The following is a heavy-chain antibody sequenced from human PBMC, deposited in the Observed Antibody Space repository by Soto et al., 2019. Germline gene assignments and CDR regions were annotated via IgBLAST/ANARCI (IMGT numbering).Heavy chain of an antibody. Sequence: QVQLVESGGGVVQPGRSLRLSCAASGFTFSDYAIHWVRQAPGKGLEWVAVVSYDGSKKYYADSVKGRFTISRDNSKNPLYLQMNSLRTDDTAVYYCARGSRSIFGVDLFDCWGQGTLVTVSA. CDR1: GFTFSDYA. CDR2: VSYDGSKK. J-gene: IGHJ4*02. V-gene: IGHV3-30-3*01. D-gene: IGHD3-3*01. CDR3: ARGSRSIFGVDLFDC.